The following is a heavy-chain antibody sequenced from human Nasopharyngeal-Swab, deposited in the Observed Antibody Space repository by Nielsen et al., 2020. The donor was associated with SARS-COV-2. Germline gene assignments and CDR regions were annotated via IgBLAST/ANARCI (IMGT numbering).Heavy chain of an antibody. CDR3: ARREVTDNWFDP. J-gene: IGHJ5*02. CDR2: IYYSGST. D-gene: IGHD5-18*01. Sequence: WIRQPPGKGLEWIGYIYYSGSTNYNPSLKSRVTISVDTSKNQFSLKLSSVTAADTAVYYCARREVTDNWFDPWGQGTLVTVSS. V-gene: IGHV4-59*01.